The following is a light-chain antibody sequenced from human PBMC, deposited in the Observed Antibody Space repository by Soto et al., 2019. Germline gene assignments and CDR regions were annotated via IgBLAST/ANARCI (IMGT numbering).Light chain of an antibody. CDR1: ESVSSN. V-gene: IGKV3-15*01. CDR2: GAS. CDR3: LQYKNWPRT. Sequence: ETVMTQSPATLSVSPGGRATLSCRASESVSSNLVWYQQKPGQAPRLLISGASTRVTGIPARFSGSGSGTEFTLTIRSLQSEDFAVYYCLQYKNWPRTFGQGTKVEIK. J-gene: IGKJ1*01.